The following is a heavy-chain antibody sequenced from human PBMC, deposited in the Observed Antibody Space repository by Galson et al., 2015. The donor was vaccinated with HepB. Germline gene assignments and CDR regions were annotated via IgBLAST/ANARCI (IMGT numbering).Heavy chain of an antibody. J-gene: IGHJ4*02. V-gene: IGHV3-73*01. CDR2: IKGQHNDNAT. CDR3: TRLDLTALGNADS. Sequence: SLRLSCATSGFTFSDSPIHWVRQASGKGLEWIGRIKGQHNDNATVYITSVKGRFTFSRDDSKNTAYLHMTSLKTEDTAVYYCTRLDLTALGNADSWGRGTLVTVSS. D-gene: IGHD4/OR15-4a*01. CDR1: GFTFSDSP.